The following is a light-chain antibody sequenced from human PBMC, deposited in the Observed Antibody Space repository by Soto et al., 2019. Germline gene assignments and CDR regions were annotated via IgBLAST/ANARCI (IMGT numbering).Light chain of an antibody. Sequence: QSVLTQPPSVSAAPGQKVTISCSGSSSNIGTNYVSWYQQFPGTAPKLLIYDNNNRPSGIPDRFSASKSGTSATLGITGLQTGDEADYYCGTWDSSLSAVVFGGGTKLTVL. CDR2: DNN. V-gene: IGLV1-51*01. CDR3: GTWDSSLSAVV. CDR1: SSNIGTNY. J-gene: IGLJ3*02.